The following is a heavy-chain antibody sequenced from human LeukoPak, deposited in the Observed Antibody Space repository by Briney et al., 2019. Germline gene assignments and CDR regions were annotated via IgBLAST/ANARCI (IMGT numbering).Heavy chain of an antibody. Sequence: GGSLRLSCAASGFTFSCYSMNWVRQAPGRGLEWVSCISSSSSLIFYSDSVRGRFTISRDNAKNLLYLHMNSLRVEDTAVYYCAKVDRGDYSSSPVPYYSYYMNVWGKGTTVTVSS. D-gene: IGHD6-13*01. CDR3: AKVDRGDYSSSPVPYYSYYMNV. CDR2: ISSSSSLI. CDR1: GFTFSCYS. J-gene: IGHJ6*03. V-gene: IGHV3-21*01.